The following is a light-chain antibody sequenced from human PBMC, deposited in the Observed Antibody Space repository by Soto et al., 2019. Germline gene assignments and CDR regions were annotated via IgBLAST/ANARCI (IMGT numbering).Light chain of an antibody. J-gene: IGKJ1*01. CDR3: QKYGDTWT. Sequence: EIVLTQSPGTLSLSPGERATLNCRASQSVRSSYLAWYQQQPGQAPRLLIHGASRRATGIPDRFSGSGSGTNFTPIINRLETENFAVYFCQKYGDTWTFGKGTKVEIK. V-gene: IGKV3-20*01. CDR1: QSVRSSY. CDR2: GAS.